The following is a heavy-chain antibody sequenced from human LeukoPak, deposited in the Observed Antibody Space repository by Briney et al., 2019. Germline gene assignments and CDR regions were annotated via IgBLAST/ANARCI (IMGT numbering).Heavy chain of an antibody. CDR3: ATDATTVVTPIPHAFDI. Sequence: SVKVSCKASGGTFSSYAISWVRQAPGQGLEWMGGIIPIFGTANYAQKFQGRVTITADESTSTAYMELSSLRSEDTAVYYCATDATTVVTPIPHAFDIWAKGQWSPSLQ. J-gene: IGHJ3*02. D-gene: IGHD4-23*01. V-gene: IGHV1-69*13. CDR1: GGTFSSYA. CDR2: IIPIFGTA.